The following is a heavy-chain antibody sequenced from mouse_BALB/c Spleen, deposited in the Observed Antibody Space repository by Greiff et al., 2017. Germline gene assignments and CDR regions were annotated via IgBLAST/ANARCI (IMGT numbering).Heavy chain of an antibody. J-gene: IGHJ2*01. D-gene: IGHD1-3*01. CDR1: GFSLTSYD. V-gene: IGHV2-9-2*01. Sequence: VKLQESGPGLVAPSQSLSITCTVSGFSLTSYDISWIRQPPGKGLEWLGVIWTGGGTNYNSAFMSRLSISKDNSKSQVFLKMNSLQTDDTAIYYCVREGDGTSGEYYFDYWGQGTTLTVSS. CDR3: VREGDGTSGEYYFDY. CDR2: IWTGGGT.